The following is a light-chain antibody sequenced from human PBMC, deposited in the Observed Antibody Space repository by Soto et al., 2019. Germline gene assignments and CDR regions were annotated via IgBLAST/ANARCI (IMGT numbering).Light chain of an antibody. J-gene: IGLJ3*02. V-gene: IGLV4-69*01. CDR2: LKSDGTH. CDR1: SGHSTYA. CDR3: QTWGTGFQV. Sequence: QLVLTQSPSASASLGASVKLTCTLSSGHSTYAIAWHQHQAEKGPRYLMNLKSDGTHTKGDGIPDRFSGSSSGAERYLIISSLQSEDEADYYCQTWGTGFQVFGGGTKVTVL.